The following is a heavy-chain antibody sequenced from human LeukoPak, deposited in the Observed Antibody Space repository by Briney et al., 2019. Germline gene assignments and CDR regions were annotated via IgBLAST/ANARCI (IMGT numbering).Heavy chain of an antibody. V-gene: IGHV4-31*03. D-gene: IGHD4-17*01. CDR1: GGSISSGGYY. CDR2: IYYSGST. CDR3: ASDYGDPNDAFDI. Sequence: TSQTLSLTCTVSGGSISSGGYYWSWIRQHPGKGLEWIGYIYYSGSTYYNPSLKSRVTISVDTSKNQLSLKLSSVTAADTAVYYCASDYGDPNDAFDIWGQGTMVTVSS. J-gene: IGHJ3*02.